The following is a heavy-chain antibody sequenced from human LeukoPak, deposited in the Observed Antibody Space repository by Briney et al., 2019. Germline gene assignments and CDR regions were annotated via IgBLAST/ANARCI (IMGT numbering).Heavy chain of an antibody. CDR2: IIPILGIA. CDR3: ARVPYYYDSSGYYYG. Sequence: ASVKVSCKASGGTFSSYAISWVRQAPGQGLEWMGRIIPILGIANYAQKFQGRVTITADKSTSTAYMELSSPRSEDTAVYYCARVPYYYDSSGYYYGWGQGTLVTVSS. CDR1: GGTFSSYA. V-gene: IGHV1-69*04. D-gene: IGHD3-22*01. J-gene: IGHJ4*02.